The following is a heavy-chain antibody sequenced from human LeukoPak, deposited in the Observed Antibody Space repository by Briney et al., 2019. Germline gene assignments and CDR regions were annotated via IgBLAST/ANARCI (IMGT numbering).Heavy chain of an antibody. Sequence: GGSLRLSCTDSGFAFSSYAMSWVRQAPGVGLEWVSAIDGGGGSTWHADSVKGRFTISRDNFKNTLYMQMNSLRAEDTAVYYCAKDFYDNSGSRYDYWGQGTLVTVSS. J-gene: IGHJ4*02. CDR2: IDGGGGST. V-gene: IGHV3-23*01. D-gene: IGHD3-22*01. CDR3: AKDFYDNSGSRYDY. CDR1: GFAFSSYA.